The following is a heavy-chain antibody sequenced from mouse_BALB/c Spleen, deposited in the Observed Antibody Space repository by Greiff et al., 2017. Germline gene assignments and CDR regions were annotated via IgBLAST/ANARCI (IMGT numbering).Heavy chain of an antibody. CDR3: ARSAYYDYDGYAMDY. V-gene: IGHV3-1*02. Sequence: EVKLMESGPDLVKPSQSLSLTCTVTGYSITSGYSWHWIRQFPGNKLECMGYIHYSGSTNYNPYLKSRISITRDTSKNQFFLQLNSVTTEDTATYYCARSAYYDYDGYAMDYWGQGTSVTVSS. CDR2: IHYSGST. D-gene: IGHD2-4*01. J-gene: IGHJ4*01. CDR1: GYSITSGYS.